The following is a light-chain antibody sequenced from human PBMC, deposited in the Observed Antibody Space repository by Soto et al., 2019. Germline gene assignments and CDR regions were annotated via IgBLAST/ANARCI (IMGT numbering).Light chain of an antibody. CDR2: KAS. CDR1: QSVSIW. Sequence: DIQMTQSPSTLSASVGDRVTITCRASQSVSIWLAWYQQKPGKAPKLLIYKASTLQSGVPSRFSGSGSGTDFTLTISSLQPDDFATYYCQHYQTSRTFGQGAKVEIK. CDR3: QHYQTSRT. V-gene: IGKV1-5*03. J-gene: IGKJ1*01.